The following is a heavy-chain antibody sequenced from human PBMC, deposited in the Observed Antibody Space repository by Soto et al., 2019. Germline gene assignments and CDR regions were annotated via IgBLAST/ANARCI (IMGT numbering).Heavy chain of an antibody. CDR1: GGSFSGYY. J-gene: IGHJ4*02. Sequence: QSQTLSLTCAVYGGSFSGYYWSWIRQPPGKGLEWIGEINHSGSTNYNPSLKSRVTISVDTSKNQFSLKLSSVTAADTAVYYCARGLGPSYYFDYWGQGTLVTVSS. V-gene: IGHV4-34*01. CDR3: ARGLGPSYYFDY. CDR2: INHSGST.